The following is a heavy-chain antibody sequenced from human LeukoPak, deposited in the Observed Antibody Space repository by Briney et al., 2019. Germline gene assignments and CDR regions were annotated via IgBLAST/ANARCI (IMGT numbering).Heavy chain of an antibody. CDR2: INWKGGST. J-gene: IGHJ4*02. CDR1: GFIFDDYG. CDR3: TSRGGNSPDY. D-gene: IGHD4-23*01. Sequence: GGSLRLSCAASGFIFDDYGMSWVRQAPGKGLEWVSGINWKGGSTGYADSVKGRFTISRDNAKNSLYLQMNSLRAEDTAVYYCTSRGGNSPDYWGQGTLVTVSS. V-gene: IGHV3-20*04.